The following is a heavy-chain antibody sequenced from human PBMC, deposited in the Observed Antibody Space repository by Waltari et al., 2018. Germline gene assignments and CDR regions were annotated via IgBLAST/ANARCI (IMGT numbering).Heavy chain of an antibody. CDR3: ARRQLGGAFDP. CDR2: IIPMIGTAP. D-gene: IGHD3-16*01. J-gene: IGHJ5*02. CDR1: GGTFGSYA. Sequence: QVQLVQSGAEVKKPGSSVKVSCKASGGTFGSYAISWVRQAPGEGLEWMGGIIPMIGTAPNYAQKFQGRLTGTADESTATVYMDLRSLRSDDTAVYYCARRQLGGAFDPWGQGTLVSVSS. V-gene: IGHV1-69*12.